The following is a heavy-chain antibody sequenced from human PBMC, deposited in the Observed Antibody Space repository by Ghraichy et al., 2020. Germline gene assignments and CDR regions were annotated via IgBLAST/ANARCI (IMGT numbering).Heavy chain of an antibody. V-gene: IGHV1-18*04. CDR3: ARDPRRDGYSSGWYWFDP. D-gene: IGHD6-19*01. J-gene: IGHJ5*02. Sequence: ASVKVSCKASGYTFTSYGISWVRQAPGQGLEWVGWISAYNGHTNYAQNFQGRVTMTTDTSSSTAYMDLRSLRSDDTAVYYCARDPRRDGYSSGWYWFDPWGQGTLVTVSS. CDR1: GYTFTSYG. CDR2: ISAYNGHT.